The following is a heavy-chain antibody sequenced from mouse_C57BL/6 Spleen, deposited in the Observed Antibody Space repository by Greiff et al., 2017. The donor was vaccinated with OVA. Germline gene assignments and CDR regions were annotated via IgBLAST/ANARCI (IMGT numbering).Heavy chain of an antibody. CDR3: TRTNWDVFAY. Sequence: EVQLVESGEGLVKPGGSLKLSCAASGFTFSSYAMSWVRQTPEKRLEWVAYLSSGGDYIYYADTVKGRFTISRDNARNTLYLQMSSLKSEDTAMYYCTRTNWDVFAYWGQGTLVTVSA. V-gene: IGHV5-9-1*02. CDR1: GFTFSSYA. CDR2: LSSGGDYI. D-gene: IGHD4-1*01. J-gene: IGHJ3*01.